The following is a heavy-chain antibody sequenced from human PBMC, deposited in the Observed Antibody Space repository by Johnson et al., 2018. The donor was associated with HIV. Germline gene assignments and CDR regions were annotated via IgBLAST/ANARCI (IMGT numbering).Heavy chain of an antibody. CDR2: IKQDGSEK. CDR3: ARVSSIAALWDGLDI. CDR1: GFTFSSYW. Sequence: MQLVESGGGLVQPGGSLRLSCAASGFTFSSYWMSWVRQAPGKGLEWVANIKQDGSEKYYVDSVKGRFTISRDNAKNSLYLQMNRLRAEDTAVSYCARVSSIAALWDGLDIWGQGTMVTVSS. J-gene: IGHJ3*02. D-gene: IGHD6-6*01. V-gene: IGHV3-7*01.